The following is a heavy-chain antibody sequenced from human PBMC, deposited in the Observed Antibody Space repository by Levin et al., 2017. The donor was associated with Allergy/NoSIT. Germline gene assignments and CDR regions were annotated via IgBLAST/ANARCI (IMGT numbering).Heavy chain of an antibody. V-gene: IGHV1-2*02. CDR3: ARNGPESYYYGMDV. Sequence: GESLKISCKASGYTFTGYYMHWVRQAPGQGLEWMGWINPNSGGTNYAQKFQGRVTMTRDTSISTAYMELSRLRSDDTAVYYCARNGPESYYYGMDVWGQGTTVTVSS. CDR2: INPNSGGT. CDR1: GYTFTGYY. J-gene: IGHJ6*02. D-gene: IGHD1-1*01.